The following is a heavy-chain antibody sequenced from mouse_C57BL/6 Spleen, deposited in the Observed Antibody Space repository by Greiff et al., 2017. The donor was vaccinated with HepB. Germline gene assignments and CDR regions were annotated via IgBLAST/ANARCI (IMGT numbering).Heavy chain of an antibody. CDR2: ISYSGST. D-gene: IGHD2-4*01. J-gene: IGHJ1*03. CDR1: GYSITSDY. CDR3: ARGSYYDYDVYWYFDV. V-gene: IGHV3-8*01. Sequence: EVKLVESGPGLAKPSQTLSLTCSVTGYSITSDYWNWIRKFPGNKLEYMGYISYSGSTYYNPSLKSRISITRDTSKNQYYLQLNSVTTEDTATYYCARGSYYDYDVYWYFDVWGTGTTVTVSS.